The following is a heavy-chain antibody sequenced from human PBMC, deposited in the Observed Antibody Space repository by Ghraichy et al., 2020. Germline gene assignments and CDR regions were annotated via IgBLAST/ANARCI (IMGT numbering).Heavy chain of an antibody. V-gene: IGHV1-69*04. J-gene: IGHJ6*02. CDR1: GGTFSSYT. CDR3: ARDEIVDTAMDTRSYYYYGMDV. CDR2: IIPILGIA. D-gene: IGHD5-18*01. Sequence: SVKVSCKASGGTFSSYTISWVRQAPGQGLEWMGRIIPILGIANYAQKFQGRVTITADKSTSTAYMELSSLRSEDTAVYYCARDEIVDTAMDTRSYYYYGMDVWGQGTTVTVSS.